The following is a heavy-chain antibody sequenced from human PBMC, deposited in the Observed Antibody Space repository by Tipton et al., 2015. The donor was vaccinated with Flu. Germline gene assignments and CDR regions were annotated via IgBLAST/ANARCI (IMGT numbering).Heavy chain of an antibody. CDR1: GGSFSGYY. Sequence: TLSLTCAVYGGSFSGYYWSWIRQPPGKGLEWIGEINHSGSTNYNPSLKSRVTISVDTAKNQFSLKLSSAPAADTAVYDCARGGVWSWVYWGQGTLVTVPS. CDR3: ARGGVWSWVY. CDR2: INHSGST. V-gene: IGHV4-34*01. J-gene: IGHJ4*02. D-gene: IGHD2-21*01.